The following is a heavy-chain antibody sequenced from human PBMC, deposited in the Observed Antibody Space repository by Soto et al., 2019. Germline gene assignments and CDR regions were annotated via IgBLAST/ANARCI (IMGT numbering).Heavy chain of an antibody. CDR3: ARACSSNSCYDVFDY. J-gene: IGHJ4*02. V-gene: IGHV4-4*07. Sequence: SETLSLTCTVSGGSISSYYWSWIRQPAGKGLEWIGRIYTSGSTNYNPSLKSRVTMSVDTSKNQFSLKLSSVTAADTAVYYCARACSSNSCYDVFDYWGQGTPVTVSS. D-gene: IGHD2-2*01. CDR2: IYTSGST. CDR1: GGSISSYY.